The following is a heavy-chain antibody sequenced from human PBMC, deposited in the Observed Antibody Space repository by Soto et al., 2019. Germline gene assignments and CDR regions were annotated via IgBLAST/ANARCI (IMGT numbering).Heavy chain of an antibody. CDR1: GYTFTHYY. J-gene: IGHJ4*02. D-gene: IGHD6-13*01. V-gene: IGHV1-46*01. Sequence: QVQLVQSGAEVKKPGASVKLSCRTSGYTFTHYYIHWVRQAPGHGLEWLAIINPASGSTNYAQDFKGRGTLTMDTSTTTVYMELSGLRAEDTAIFYCARDLAAGDHWGQGTLVTVSS. CDR2: INPASGST. CDR3: ARDLAAGDH.